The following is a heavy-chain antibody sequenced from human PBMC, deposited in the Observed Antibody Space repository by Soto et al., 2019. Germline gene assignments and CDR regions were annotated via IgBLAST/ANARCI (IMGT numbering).Heavy chain of an antibody. V-gene: IGHV1-18*01. Sequence: ASVKVSCKASGYTFTNYALSWVRQAPGQGLEWVGFISVYNGNTHFAQKFQGRVTVTTDTSTSTAYMDLRSLRSDDTAVYYCARGGADRHFDYWGQGTPVTVSS. CDR3: ARGGADRHFDY. CDR1: GYTFTNYA. J-gene: IGHJ4*02. D-gene: IGHD6-6*01. CDR2: ISVYNGNT.